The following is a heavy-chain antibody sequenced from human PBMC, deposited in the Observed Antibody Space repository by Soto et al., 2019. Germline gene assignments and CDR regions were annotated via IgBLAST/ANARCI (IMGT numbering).Heavy chain of an antibody. CDR1: GGIFHGYG. CDR3: ASRVGATFDY. J-gene: IGHJ4*02. Sequence: GVLRLSCAVPGGIFHGYGMHWVRQAPGKGLEWVSYISSSSSNIYYADSVKGRFTISRDNAKNSLYLQMNTLRDEDTAVYYCASRVGATFDYWGQGTLVTVSS. CDR2: ISSSSSNI. D-gene: IGHD1-26*01. V-gene: IGHV3-48*02.